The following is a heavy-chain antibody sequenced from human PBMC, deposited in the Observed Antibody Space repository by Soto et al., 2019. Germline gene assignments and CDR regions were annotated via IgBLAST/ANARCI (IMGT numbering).Heavy chain of an antibody. CDR1: GGSFSGYY. D-gene: IGHD2-15*01. CDR2: INHSGST. Sequence: SETLSLTCAVYGGSFSGYYWSWIRQPPGKGLDWIGEINHSGSTNYNPSLKSRVTILVDTSNNQFSLKLSSVTAADTFVYYCARGLYCSGGSCYAFDIWGQGTMVTVSS. J-gene: IGHJ3*02. CDR3: ARGLYCSGGSCYAFDI. V-gene: IGHV4-34*01.